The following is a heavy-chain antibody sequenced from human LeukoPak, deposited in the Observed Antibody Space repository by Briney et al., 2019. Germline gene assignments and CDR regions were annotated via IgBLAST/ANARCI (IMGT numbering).Heavy chain of an antibody. CDR1: GYTFTSYG. CDR2: INTNTGNP. D-gene: IGHD6-19*01. Sequence: ASVKVSCKASGYTFTSYGISWVRQAPGQGLEWMGWINTNTGNPTYAQGFTGRFVFSLDTSVSTAYLQISSLKAEDTAVYYCARDLGGWYDSTFDYWGQGTLVTVSS. CDR3: ARDLGGWYDSTFDY. V-gene: IGHV7-4-1*02. J-gene: IGHJ4*02.